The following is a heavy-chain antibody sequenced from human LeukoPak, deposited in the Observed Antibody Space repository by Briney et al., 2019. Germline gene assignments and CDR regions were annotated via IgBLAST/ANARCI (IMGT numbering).Heavy chain of an antibody. CDR1: GGSISSYY. CDR2: IHYSGST. J-gene: IGHJ5*02. V-gene: IGHV4-59*01. D-gene: IGHD2-2*01. Sequence: ETLSLTCTVSGGSISSYYWSWIRQPPGKGLEWIGYIHYSGSTNYSPSLKSRLTISIDTSKNQFSLKLNSVTAADTAVYYCARHREKSSYYGVDWFDPWGQGTLVTVSS. CDR3: ARHREKSSYYGVDWFDP.